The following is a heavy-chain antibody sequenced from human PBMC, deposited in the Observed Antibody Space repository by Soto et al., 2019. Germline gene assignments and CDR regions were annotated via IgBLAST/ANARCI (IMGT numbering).Heavy chain of an antibody. Sequence: QITLKESGPPLVKPTQTLTLTCTFSGFSLSTSGVGVGWIRQPPGKALEWLALIYWDDDKRYSPSLKSRLTITKDTSKNQVVPTMTNMDPVDTATYYCAHERWYGAFDYWGQGTLVTVSS. J-gene: IGHJ4*02. CDR2: IYWDDDK. CDR3: AHERWYGAFDY. V-gene: IGHV2-5*02. CDR1: GFSLSTSGVG. D-gene: IGHD4-17*01.